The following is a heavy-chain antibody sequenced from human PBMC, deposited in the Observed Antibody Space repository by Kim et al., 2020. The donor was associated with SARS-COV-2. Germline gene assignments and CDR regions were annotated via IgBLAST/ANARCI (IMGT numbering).Heavy chain of an antibody. CDR1: GFTFSSYA. D-gene: IGHD3-3*01. J-gene: IGHJ5*02. CDR3: AKVDGDYDFWGGQNWFDP. CDR2: ISGSGTST. V-gene: IGHV3-23*01. Sequence: GGSLRLSCAASGFTFSSYAMSWVRQAPGKGLEWVSAISGSGTSTYYADSVKGRFTISRDNSKNTLYLQMNSLGAEDTALYYCAKVDGDYDFWGGQNWFDPWGQGTLVTVSS.